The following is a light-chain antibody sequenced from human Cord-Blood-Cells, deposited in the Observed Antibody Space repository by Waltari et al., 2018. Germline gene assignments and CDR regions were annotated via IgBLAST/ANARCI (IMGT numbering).Light chain of an antibody. J-gene: IGLJ2*01. V-gene: IGLV3-1*01. Sequence: SYELTQPPSVSVSPGQTASITCSGDKLGDKYACCYQQKPGQSPVLVIYQDSKRHSGIPERFSGSTSGKTATLTISGTQAMDEADYYCQAWDSSTVVFGGGTKLTVL. CDR2: QDS. CDR1: KLGDKY. CDR3: QAWDSSTVV.